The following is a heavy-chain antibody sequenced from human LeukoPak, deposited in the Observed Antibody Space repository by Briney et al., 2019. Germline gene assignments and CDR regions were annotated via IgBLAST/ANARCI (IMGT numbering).Heavy chain of an antibody. V-gene: IGHV3-30*18. Sequence: GVSLRLSCAASGLTFSSYNMHWVRQAPGKGLEWGAVISYDGNNKYYADSVKGRLTISRDNSKNTLYLQMNGLRAEDTAVYYCAKGYDYRSGAGSFDYWGQGTLVTVCS. CDR2: ISYDGNNK. J-gene: IGHJ4*02. CDR1: GLTFSSYN. CDR3: AKGYDYRSGAGSFDY. D-gene: IGHD3-10*01.